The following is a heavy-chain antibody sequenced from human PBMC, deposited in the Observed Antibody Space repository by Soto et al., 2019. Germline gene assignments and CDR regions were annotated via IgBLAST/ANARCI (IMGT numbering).Heavy chain of an antibody. CDR1: GGTINTGGYY. D-gene: IGHD3-10*01. CDR3: ATNGGYYDGRRSKYLPH. V-gene: IGHV4-31*03. Sequence: SETLSLTCTVSGGTINTGGYYLSWIRQHPGKGLECIGYIYYRGTTYYNPSLKSRLTISLDASQSQFSLKLTSVTAADTAVYFCATNGGYYDGRRSKYLPHWGQGTFVTLSS. CDR2: IYYRGTT. J-gene: IGHJ1*01.